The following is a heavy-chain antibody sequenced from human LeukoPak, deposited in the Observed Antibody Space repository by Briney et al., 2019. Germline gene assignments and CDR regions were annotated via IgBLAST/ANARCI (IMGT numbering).Heavy chain of an antibody. CDR2: ISVSTSTI. Sequence: GGSLRLSCAASGFTFSTYSMNWVRQAPGKGREWVSYISVSTSTISYADSVKGRFTISRDNAKNSLYLQMNSLRDEDTAVYFCARDKDYSFDYWGQGTLVTVSS. V-gene: IGHV3-48*02. J-gene: IGHJ4*02. CDR3: ARDKDYSFDY. D-gene: IGHD2-15*01. CDR1: GFTFSTYS.